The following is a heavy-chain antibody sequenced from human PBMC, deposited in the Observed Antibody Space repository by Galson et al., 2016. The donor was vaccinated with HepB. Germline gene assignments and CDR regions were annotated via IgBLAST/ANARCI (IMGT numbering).Heavy chain of an antibody. CDR1: GGSVSSGDYY. J-gene: IGHJ4*02. Sequence: TLSLTCTVSGGSVSSGDYYWSWIRQLPGKGLEWIGFISYSGSAHYNPSLKSRLTISVDTSKNHFSLKLSSVTAADTAVYYCARVGRLDFWSGYYVPPFDYWGQGTLVTVSS. V-gene: IGHV4-31*03. CDR3: ARVGRLDFWSGYYVPPFDY. D-gene: IGHD3-3*01. CDR2: ISYSGSA.